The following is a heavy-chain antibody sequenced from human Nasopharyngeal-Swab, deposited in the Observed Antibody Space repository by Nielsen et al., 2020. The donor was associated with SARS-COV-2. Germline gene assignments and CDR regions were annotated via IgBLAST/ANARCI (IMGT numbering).Heavy chain of an antibody. J-gene: IGHJ4*02. CDR1: GFTFSTYW. V-gene: IGHV3-7*01. Sequence: GESLKISCATSGFTFSTYWMTWVRQAPGKGLGWVANIKQDGSEKYYIDSVKGRFTISRDNAKSSLFLEMNSLRVEDTALYYCATDGYSFGYDRGYWGQGTLVIVSS. D-gene: IGHD4-11*01. CDR2: IKQDGSEK. CDR3: ATDGYSFGYDRGY.